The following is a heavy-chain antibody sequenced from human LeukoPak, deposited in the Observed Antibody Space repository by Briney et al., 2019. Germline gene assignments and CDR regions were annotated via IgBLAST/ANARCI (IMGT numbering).Heavy chain of an antibody. D-gene: IGHD3-10*01. J-gene: IGHJ5*02. CDR2: INHSGST. Sequence: SETLSLTCAVYGGSFSGYYWSWIRQPPGKGLEWIGEINHSGSTNYNPSLKGRVTISVDTSKNQFSLKLSSVTAADTAVYYCARPIRSRDNNWFDPWGQGILVTVSS. V-gene: IGHV4-34*01. CDR3: ARPIRSRDNNWFDP. CDR1: GGSFSGYY.